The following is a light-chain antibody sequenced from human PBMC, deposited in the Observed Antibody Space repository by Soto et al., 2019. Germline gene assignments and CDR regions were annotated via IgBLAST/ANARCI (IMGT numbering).Light chain of an antibody. CDR1: SSDVGTYAY. CDR3: SSYMVSNIYV. V-gene: IGLV2-8*01. J-gene: IGLJ1*01. Sequence: QSALTQPPSASGSLGQSVTVSCTGSSSDVGTYAYVSWYQHRPGTAPKLLIYGVNKRPSGVPDRFSGSKSGSTASLTVSGLRAEDEADYYCSSYMVSNIYVFGSGTKLTVL. CDR2: GVN.